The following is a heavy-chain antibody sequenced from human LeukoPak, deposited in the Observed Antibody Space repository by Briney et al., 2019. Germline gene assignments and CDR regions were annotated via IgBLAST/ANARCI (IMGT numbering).Heavy chain of an antibody. D-gene: IGHD5-12*01. CDR2: IYTSGST. V-gene: IGHV4-61*02. J-gene: IGHJ5*02. CDR1: GGSISSGSYY. CDR3: ARAIKWPSQGFDP. Sequence: SQTLSLSCTVSGGSISSGSYYWSWIRQPAGKGLEWIGRIYTSGSTNYNPSLKSRVTISVDTSKNQFSLKLSSVTAADTAVYYCARAIKWPSQGFDPWGQGTLVTVSS.